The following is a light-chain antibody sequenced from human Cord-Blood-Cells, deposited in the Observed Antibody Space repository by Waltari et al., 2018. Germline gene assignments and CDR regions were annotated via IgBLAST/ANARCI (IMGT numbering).Light chain of an antibody. J-gene: IGLJ3*02. V-gene: IGLV2-23*01. Sequence: QSALTPPASVSGSPGQSITISSTGTSSDAGSYNLSSWYQQHPGKAPNLMIYEGSKRPSGVSNRFSGSKSGNTASLTISGLQAEDEADYYCCSYAGSSTLVFGGGTKLTVL. CDR1: SSDAGSYNL. CDR2: EGS. CDR3: CSYAGSSTLV.